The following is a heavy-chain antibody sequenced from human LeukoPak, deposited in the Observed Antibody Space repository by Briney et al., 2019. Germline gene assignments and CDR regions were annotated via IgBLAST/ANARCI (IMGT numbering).Heavy chain of an antibody. CDR3: ARDSGRGSWYSNFDY. J-gene: IGHJ4*02. CDR1: GGSISSYY. D-gene: IGHD6-13*01. V-gene: IGHV4-59*01. CDR2: IYYSGSA. Sequence: SETLSLTCTVSGGSISSYYWSWIRQPPGKGLEWIGYIYYSGSANYNPSLKSRVTMSVDTSKNQFSLKLNSVTAADTAVYYCARDSGRGSWYSNFDYWGQGTLVTVSS.